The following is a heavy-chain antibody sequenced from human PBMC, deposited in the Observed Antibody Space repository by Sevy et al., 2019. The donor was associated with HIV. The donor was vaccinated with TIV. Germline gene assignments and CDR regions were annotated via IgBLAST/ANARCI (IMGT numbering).Heavy chain of an antibody. D-gene: IGHD3-22*01. CDR3: AKGVGHYDPDEKAYYIYYYNMDV. V-gene: IGHV3-23*01. Sequence: GGSLRLSCAVSGFSFDSYGMTWVRQAPGKGLEWVSGISGSGSRTYYADSVKGRFIISSDNSKNTLDLQMNSLRNEDTDIYYGAKGVGHYDPDEKAYYIYYYNMDVWGKGTTVTVSS. CDR1: GFSFDSYG. J-gene: IGHJ6*03. CDR2: ISGSGSRT.